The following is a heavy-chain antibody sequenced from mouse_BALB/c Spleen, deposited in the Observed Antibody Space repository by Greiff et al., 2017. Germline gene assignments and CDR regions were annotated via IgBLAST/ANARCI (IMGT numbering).Heavy chain of an antibody. CDR1: GYSITSDYA. CDR3: ARGGIYLGFAY. Sequence: EVHLVESGPGLVKPSQSLSLTCTVTGYSITSDYAWNWIRQFPGNKLEWMGYISYSGSNSYNPSLKSRISITRDTSKNQFFLQLNSVTTEDTATYYCARGGIYLGFAYWGQGTLVTVSA. J-gene: IGHJ3*01. V-gene: IGHV3-2*02. CDR2: ISYSGSN. D-gene: IGHD1-1*02.